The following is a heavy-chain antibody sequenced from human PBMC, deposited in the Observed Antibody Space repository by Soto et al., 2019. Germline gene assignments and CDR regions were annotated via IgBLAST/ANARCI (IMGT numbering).Heavy chain of an antibody. CDR1: GFTFSDHY. V-gene: IGHV3-72*01. CDR3: ARSYYDSSGYYYGFDY. CDR2: TRNKANSYTT. Sequence: EVQLVESGGGLVQPGGSLRLCCAASGFTFSDHYMGWVRQAPGKGLEWVGRTRNKANSYTTEYAASVKGRFTISRDDSKNSLYLQMNSLKTEDTAVYYCARSYYDSSGYYYGFDYWGQGTLVTVSS. J-gene: IGHJ4*02. D-gene: IGHD3-22*01.